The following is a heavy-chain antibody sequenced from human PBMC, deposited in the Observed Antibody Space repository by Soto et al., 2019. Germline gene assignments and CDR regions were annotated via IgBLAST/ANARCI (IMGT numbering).Heavy chain of an antibody. Sequence: QVQLVESGGGVVQPGRSLRLSCAASGFTFSSYAMHWVRQAPGRGLEWVAVISYDGSNKYYADSVKGRFTISRDNSKNALYLQMNSLRAEDTALYYCARDVVVVTALDYWGQGNLVTVSS. D-gene: IGHD2-21*02. CDR2: ISYDGSNK. CDR1: GFTFSSYA. CDR3: ARDVVVVTALDY. V-gene: IGHV3-30-3*01. J-gene: IGHJ4*02.